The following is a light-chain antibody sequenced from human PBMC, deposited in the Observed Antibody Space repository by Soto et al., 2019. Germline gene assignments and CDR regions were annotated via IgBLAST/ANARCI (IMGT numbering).Light chain of an antibody. CDR1: QNVGGY. J-gene: IGKJ4*01. Sequence: IVLTQSPATLSSSPVERANLSCRASQNVGGYLAWYQQKPGQAPRLLIFDASNRATGIPARFSGSGSGTDFSLTSSSLEPEDFAVYYCQQRSTWPLTFGGGTKVDIK. V-gene: IGKV3-11*01. CDR2: DAS. CDR3: QQRSTWPLT.